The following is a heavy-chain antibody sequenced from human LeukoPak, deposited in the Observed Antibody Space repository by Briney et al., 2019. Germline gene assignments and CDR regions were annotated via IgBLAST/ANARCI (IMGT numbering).Heavy chain of an antibody. Sequence: GSLRLSCAASGFTVSSNYMSWIRQPPGKGLEWIGEINHSGSTNYNPSLKSRVTISLDTSKNQFSLKLSSVTAADTAVYYCARVVVAATDWFDPWGLGTLVTVSS. CDR3: ARVVVAATDWFDP. D-gene: IGHD2-15*01. J-gene: IGHJ5*02. CDR2: INHSGST. CDR1: GFTVSSNY. V-gene: IGHV4-34*01.